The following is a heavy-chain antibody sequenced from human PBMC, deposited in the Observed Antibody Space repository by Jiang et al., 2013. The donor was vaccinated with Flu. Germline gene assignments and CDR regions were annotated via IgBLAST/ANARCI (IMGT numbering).Heavy chain of an antibody. V-gene: IGHV2-5*02. CDR3: AHRRRYDSSGGKENWFDP. D-gene: IGHD3-22*01. CDR2: IYWDDDK. CDR1: GFSLSASGVG. J-gene: IGHJ5*02. Sequence: KPTQTLTLTCTFSGFSLSASGVGVAWIRQPPGKALEWLALIYWDDDKRFTPSLQSRLAITKDASKDQVVLTMTNMDPVDTATYYCAHRRRYDSSGGKENWFDPWGQGILVTVSS.